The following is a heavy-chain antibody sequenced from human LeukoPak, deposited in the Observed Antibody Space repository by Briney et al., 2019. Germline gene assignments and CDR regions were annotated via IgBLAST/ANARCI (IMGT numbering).Heavy chain of an antibody. CDR3: AKALDGYNGMDV. D-gene: IGHD3-16*02. V-gene: IGHV3-23*01. CDR1: GFTFSSYA. J-gene: IGHJ6*02. CDR2: ISGRST. Sequence: GGSLRLSCAASGFTFSSYAMSWVRQAPGKGLAWVSGISGRSTHSADSVKGRFTISRDNSKNMLYLQMNSLRAEDTALYYCAKALDGYNGMDVWGQGTTVIVSS.